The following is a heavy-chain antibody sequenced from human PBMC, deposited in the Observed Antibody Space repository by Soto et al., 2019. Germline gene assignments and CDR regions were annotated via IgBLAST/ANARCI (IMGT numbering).Heavy chain of an antibody. Sequence: SETLSLTCTVSGGSISSSSYYWGWIRQPPGKGLEWIGSIYYSGSTYYNPSLKSRVTISVDTSKNQFSLKLGSVTAADTAVYYCARADLYYYYMDVWGKGTTVTVSS. J-gene: IGHJ6*03. CDR3: ARADLYYYYMDV. CDR1: GGSISSSSYY. CDR2: IYYSGST. V-gene: IGHV4-39*01.